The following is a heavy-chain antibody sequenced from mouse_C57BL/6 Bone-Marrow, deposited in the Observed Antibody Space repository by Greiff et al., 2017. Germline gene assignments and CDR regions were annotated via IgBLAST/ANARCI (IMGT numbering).Heavy chain of an antibody. CDR3: SIEGGGGYDH. J-gene: IGHJ3*01. Sequence: QVQLQQPGAELVKPGASVTVSCKASGYTFTSYWLHWVKQRPGQGLEWIGRIHPSDSDTNYNQKFKGKATLSVDKSSSTAYMQLSILTSEDSAVYYWSIEGGGGYDHWGQGTLVTVSA. D-gene: IGHD2-2*01. CDR2: IHPSDSDT. V-gene: IGHV1-74*01. CDR1: GYTFTSYW.